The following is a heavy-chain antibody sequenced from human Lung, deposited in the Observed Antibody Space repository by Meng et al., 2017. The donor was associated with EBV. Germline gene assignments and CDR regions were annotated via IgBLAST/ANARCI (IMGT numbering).Heavy chain of an antibody. CDR3: ARAAGSLTTLPVF. CDR1: VASNTSRDFY. V-gene: IGHV4-30-4*01. Sequence: GQSQESGPGLVKPSPTLSLRCFVSVASNTSRDFYWSWIRQPTGEGLEFLGSISHTGSTYYNPSLRSRVTMSVDTSKTQFSLKLTSVTAADTAVYFCARAAGSLTTLPVFWGRGTLVTVSS. J-gene: IGHJ4*02. D-gene: IGHD4-17*01. CDR2: ISHTGST.